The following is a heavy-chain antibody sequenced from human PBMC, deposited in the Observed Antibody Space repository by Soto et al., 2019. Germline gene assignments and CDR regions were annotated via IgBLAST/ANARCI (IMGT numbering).Heavy chain of an antibody. Sequence: EVQLVETGGGLIQPGGSLRLSCAASGFAVSNYYMTWVRQAPGKRLEWVSAIFSVGSTYYADSVKGRFTISRDISKNTLYLHMSRLSAEETAVYYWVSFRPIYSAGWDYLDYWGQGTLVTVSS. V-gene: IGHV3-53*02. J-gene: IGHJ4*02. CDR2: IFSVGST. CDR3: VSFRPIYSAGWDYLDY. D-gene: IGHD5-12*01. CDR1: GFAVSNYY.